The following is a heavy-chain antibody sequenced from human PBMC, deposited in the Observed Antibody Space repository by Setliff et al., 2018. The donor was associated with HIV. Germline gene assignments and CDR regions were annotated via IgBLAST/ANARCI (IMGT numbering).Heavy chain of an antibody. Sequence: PSETLSLTCAVSGDYISNTNWWSWVRQTPGKGLEWIGEISQSGSINYNPSLKSRVALSVDTTKNQLSLRVYSVIAADTAVYYCARGSYYDSSNYHHRRAFDIWGQGTMVTVSS. CDR2: ISQSGSI. D-gene: IGHD3-22*01. CDR3: ARGSYYDSSNYHHRRAFDI. J-gene: IGHJ3*02. CDR1: GDYISNTNW. V-gene: IGHV4-4*02.